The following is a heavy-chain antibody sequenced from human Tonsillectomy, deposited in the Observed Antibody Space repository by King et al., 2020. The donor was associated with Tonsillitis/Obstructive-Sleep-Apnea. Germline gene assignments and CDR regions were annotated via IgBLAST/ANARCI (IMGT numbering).Heavy chain of an antibody. J-gene: IGHJ6*03. CDR1: GGSISSSSYY. CDR2: IYYSGST. V-gene: IGHV4-39*01. D-gene: IGHD3-10*01. Sequence: LQLQESGPGLVKPSETLSLTCTVSGGSISSSSYYWGWIRQPPGKGLEWIGSIYYSGSTYYNPSLKSRVTISVDTSKNQFSLKLSSVTAADTAVYYCARHRLFSGGSGSYYYYYYYYMDVWGKGTTVTVSS. CDR3: ARHRLFSGGSGSYYYYYYYYMDV.